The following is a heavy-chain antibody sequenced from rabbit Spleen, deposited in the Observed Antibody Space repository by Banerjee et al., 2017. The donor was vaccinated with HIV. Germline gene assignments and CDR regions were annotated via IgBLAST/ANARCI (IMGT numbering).Heavy chain of an antibody. CDR3: ARGSATRTMVITGYYLKL. Sequence: QEQLEESGGDLVKPEGSLTLTCTASGFSFSSSYYMCWVRQAPGKGLECIACIYAGSSGSTYYANWAKGRFTIAKSSTTTVTLQMTSLTVADTAAYFCARGSATRTMVITGYYLKLWGPGTLVTVS. CDR2: IYAGSSGST. CDR1: GFSFSSSYY. D-gene: IGHD2-1*01. J-gene: IGHJ4*01. V-gene: IGHV1S45*01.